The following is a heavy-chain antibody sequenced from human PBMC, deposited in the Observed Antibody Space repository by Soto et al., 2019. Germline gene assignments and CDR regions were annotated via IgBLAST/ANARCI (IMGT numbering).Heavy chain of an antibody. CDR3: ARGKVAVNQTPIAAAGSGYYYGMDV. CDR1: GDSVSSNSAA. J-gene: IGHJ6*02. V-gene: IGHV6-1*01. Sequence: SQTLSLPCAISGDSVSSNSAAWNWIRQSPSRGLEWLGRTYYRSKWYNDYAVSVKSRITINPDTSKNQFSLQLNPVTPEDTAVYYCARGKVAVNQTPIAAAGSGYYYGMDVWGQGTTVTVSS. D-gene: IGHD6-13*01. CDR2: TYYRSKWYN.